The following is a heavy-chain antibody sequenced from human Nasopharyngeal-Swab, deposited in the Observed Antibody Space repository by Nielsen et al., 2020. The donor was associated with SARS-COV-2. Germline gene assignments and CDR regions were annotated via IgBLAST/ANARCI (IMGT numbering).Heavy chain of an antibody. J-gene: IGHJ4*02. D-gene: IGHD6-19*01. Sequence: SETLSLTCTVSGGSISGSYWSWIRRPPGKGLEWIGYIYYTGSTRYNPSLKSRVTMSVDTSKNQFSLKLSSVTATDTALYYCARHSYQWNPASHLDYWGQGSLVTVSS. V-gene: IGHV4-59*08. CDR3: ARHSYQWNPASHLDY. CDR1: GGSISGSY. CDR2: IYYTGST.